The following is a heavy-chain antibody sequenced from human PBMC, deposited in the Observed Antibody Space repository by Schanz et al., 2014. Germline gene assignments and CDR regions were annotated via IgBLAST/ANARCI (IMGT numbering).Heavy chain of an antibody. CDR2: INAGTGNT. Sequence: QVQVEQSGPEVKKPGASVKVSCKASGYSFTPFPIHWVRQAPGQRLEWMGWINAGTGNTEYSQKFQGRVTITRDTLASTAYMEVSSLRSEDTAVYYCARSGSSNWYFFDYWGQGTLVTVSS. CDR3: ARSGSSNWYFFDY. V-gene: IGHV1-3*01. CDR1: GYSFTPFP. D-gene: IGHD6-13*01. J-gene: IGHJ4*02.